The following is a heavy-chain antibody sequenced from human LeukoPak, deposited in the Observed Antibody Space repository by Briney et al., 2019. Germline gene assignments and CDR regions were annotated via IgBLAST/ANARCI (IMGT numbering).Heavy chain of an antibody. CDR1: GFTFGDTW. CDR3: ATSSDMRWLIGY. J-gene: IGHJ4*02. CDR2: RNQDGSEK. D-gene: IGHD3-22*01. V-gene: IGHV3-7*03. Sequence: GGSLRLSCAASGFTFGDTWMNWVRQVPGQGLEWVANRNQDGSEKFYVASVKGRFTISRDNGTSSLYLQMTSMSAEDTALYYCATSSDMRWLIGYCGQGTPVTVSS.